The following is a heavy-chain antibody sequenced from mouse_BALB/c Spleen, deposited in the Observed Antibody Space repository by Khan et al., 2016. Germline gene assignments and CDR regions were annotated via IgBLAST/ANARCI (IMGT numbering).Heavy chain of an antibody. Sequence: QVQLQQSGPELVKPGTSVRISCKAAGYTFTNYYIHWLKQGPGQGLEWIGWIFPGNVNTKFNEKFKGKATLTVDKSSPTVYMNLSSLTSEDSAVDFCARHYRYSWFVYWGQGTLVTVSA. D-gene: IGHD2-14*01. CDR2: IFPGNVNT. CDR3: ARHYRYSWFVY. V-gene: IGHV1S56*01. CDR1: GYTFTNYY. J-gene: IGHJ3*01.